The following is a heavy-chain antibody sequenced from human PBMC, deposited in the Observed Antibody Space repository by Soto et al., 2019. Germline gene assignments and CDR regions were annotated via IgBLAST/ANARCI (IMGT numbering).Heavy chain of an antibody. J-gene: IGHJ3*02. D-gene: IGHD1-20*01. Sequence: PGGSLRLSCAASGFTFSSYAMHWVRQAPGKGLEWVAVISYDGSNKYYADSVKSRFTISRDNSKNTLYLQMNSLRAEDTAVYYCARDWYQGAFDIWGQGXMVTV. CDR1: GFTFSSYA. V-gene: IGHV3-30-3*01. CDR3: ARDWYQGAFDI. CDR2: ISYDGSNK.